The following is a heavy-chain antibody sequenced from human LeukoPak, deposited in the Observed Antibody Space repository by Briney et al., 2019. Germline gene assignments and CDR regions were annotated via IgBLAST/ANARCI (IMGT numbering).Heavy chain of an antibody. V-gene: IGHV1-69*05. CDR1: GGTFSSYA. CDR2: IIPIFGTA. D-gene: IGHD2-15*01. CDR3: ARGGYLARNWFDP. J-gene: IGHJ5*02. Sequence: SVKVSCKASGGTFSSYAISWVRQAPGQGLEWMGGIIPIFGTANYAQKFQGRVTITTDESTSTAYMELSSLRSEDTAVYYCARGGYLARNWFDPWGQGTLVTVSS.